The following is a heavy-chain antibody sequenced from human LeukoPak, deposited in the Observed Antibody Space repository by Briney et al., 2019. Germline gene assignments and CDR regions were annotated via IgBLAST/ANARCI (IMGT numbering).Heavy chain of an antibody. CDR3: TRYNNDHFDY. D-gene: IGHD1-14*01. J-gene: IGHJ4*02. Sequence: GRSLRLSCAGSGFTFGGYCMHWFRQTPGKGLEWVAVIAYDGSRAFYADSVKGRFTISRDNSKNTMSVQMDDLRAEDTAVYYCTRYNNDHFDYWGQGTLVTVSS. CDR1: GFTFGGYC. V-gene: IGHV3-33*01. CDR2: IAYDGSRA.